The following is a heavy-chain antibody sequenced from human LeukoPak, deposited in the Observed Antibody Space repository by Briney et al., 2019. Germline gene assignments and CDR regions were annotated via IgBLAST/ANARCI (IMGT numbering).Heavy chain of an antibody. D-gene: IGHD2-2*01. Sequence: PGGSLRLSCAASGFTFTTYSMNWVRQAPGKGLEWVSSISSSSSYIYYADSVKGRFTISRDNAKNSLYLQMNSLRAEDTAVYYCARGMPTLDYWGQGTLVTVSS. V-gene: IGHV3-21*01. CDR2: ISSSSSYI. CDR3: ARGMPTLDY. CDR1: GFTFTTYS. J-gene: IGHJ4*02.